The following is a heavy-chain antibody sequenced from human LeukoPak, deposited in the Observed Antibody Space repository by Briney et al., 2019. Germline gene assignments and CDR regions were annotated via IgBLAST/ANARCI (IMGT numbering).Heavy chain of an antibody. J-gene: IGHJ2*01. D-gene: IGHD2-2*02. Sequence: ASVKISCKASGYTFSNYDINWVRQATGQGLEWMGWMNPDSGDLGYAQKFQGRVTMTRDTSITTAYMELSSLTSEDTAVYYCAKAYTRYWFFDLWGRGTLVTVSS. CDR1: GYTFSNYD. CDR2: MNPDSGDL. V-gene: IGHV1-8*01. CDR3: AKAYTRYWFFDL.